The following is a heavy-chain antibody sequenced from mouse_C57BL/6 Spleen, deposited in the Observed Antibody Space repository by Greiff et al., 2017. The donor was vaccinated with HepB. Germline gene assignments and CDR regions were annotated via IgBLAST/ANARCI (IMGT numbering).Heavy chain of an antibody. J-gene: IGHJ4*01. CDR1: GYTFTSYW. D-gene: IGHD2-12*01. V-gene: IGHV1-53*01. CDR2: INPSNGGT. Sequence: VKLMESGTELVKPGASVKLSCKASGYTFTSYWMHWVKQRPGQGLEWIGNINPSNGGTNYNEKFKSKATLTVDKSSSTAYMQLSSLTSEDSAVCYCARSHYSPMDYWGQGTSVTVSS. CDR3: ARSHYSPMDY.